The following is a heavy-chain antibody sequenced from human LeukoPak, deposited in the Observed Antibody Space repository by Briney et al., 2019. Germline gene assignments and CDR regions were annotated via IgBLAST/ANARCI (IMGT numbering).Heavy chain of an antibody. CDR3: AGERITMVRGAHFDY. D-gene: IGHD3-10*01. V-gene: IGHV4-38-2*02. J-gene: IGHJ4*02. CDR1: GYSISSGYY. Sequence: PSETLSLTCTVSGYSISSGYYWGWIRQPPGKGLEWIGSIYHSGSTYYNPSLKSRVTISVDTSKNQFSLKLSSVAAADTAVYYCAGERITMVRGAHFDYWGQGTLVTVSS. CDR2: IYHSGST.